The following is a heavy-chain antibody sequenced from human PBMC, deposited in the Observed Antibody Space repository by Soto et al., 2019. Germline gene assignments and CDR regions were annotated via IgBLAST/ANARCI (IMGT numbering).Heavy chain of an antibody. CDR1: GFTFNSYA. Sequence: EVQLLESGGGLVQPGGSLRLSCAASGFTFNSYAMSWVRQAPGKGLEWVSTIGSGGRSTYYVDSVKGRFTISRDNSKNTLYLQMNSLRAEDTALYYCAKIRTSIDYWGQGALVTVSS. D-gene: IGHD1-7*01. CDR3: AKIRTSIDY. V-gene: IGHV3-23*01. CDR2: IGSGGRST. J-gene: IGHJ4*02.